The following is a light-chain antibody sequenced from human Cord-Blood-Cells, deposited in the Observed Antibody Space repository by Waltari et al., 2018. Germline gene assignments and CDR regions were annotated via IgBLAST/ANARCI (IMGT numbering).Light chain of an antibody. CDR1: QGISSD. J-gene: IGKJ2*01. Sequence: AIQLTQSPSSLSASVGDRVTIPCRASQGISSDLAWYQQKPGKAPKLLIYDASSLESGVPSRFSGSGSRTDFTLTISSLQPEDFATYCCQQFNSYPYTFGQGTKLEIK. CDR2: DAS. CDR3: QQFNSYPYT. V-gene: IGKV1-13*02.